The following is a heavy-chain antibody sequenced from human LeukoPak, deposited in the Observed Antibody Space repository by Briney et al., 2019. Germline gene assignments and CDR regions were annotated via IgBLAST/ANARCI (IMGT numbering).Heavy chain of an antibody. D-gene: IGHD3-3*01. CDR2: MDPNSGNT. CDR3: ARDRRARGNYDFWSGYYHVNWFDP. CDR1: GYTFTSYD. Sequence: KPGASVKVSCKASGYTFTSYDINWVRQATGQGLEWMGWMDPNSGNTNYAQKLQGRVTMTTDTSTSTAYMELRSLRSDDTAVYYCARDRRARGNYDFWSGYYHVNWFDPWGQGTLVTVSS. V-gene: IGHV1-18*01. J-gene: IGHJ5*02.